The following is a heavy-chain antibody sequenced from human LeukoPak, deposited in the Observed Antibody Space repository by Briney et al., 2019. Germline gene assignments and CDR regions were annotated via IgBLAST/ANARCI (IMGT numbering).Heavy chain of an antibody. CDR2: ISGSGGST. Sequence: GGSLRLSCAASGFTFSSYAMSWVRQAPGKGLEWVSGISGSGGSTYYADSVKGRFTISRDNSKNTLYLQMNSLRAEDTAVYYCAMDRGYSSSSDYWGQGTLVTVSS. CDR1: GFTFSSYA. D-gene: IGHD6-6*01. V-gene: IGHV3-23*01. J-gene: IGHJ4*02. CDR3: AMDRGYSSSSDY.